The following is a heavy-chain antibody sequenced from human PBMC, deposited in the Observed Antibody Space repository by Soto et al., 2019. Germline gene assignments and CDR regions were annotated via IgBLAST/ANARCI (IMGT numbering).Heavy chain of an antibody. J-gene: IGHJ4*02. Sequence: GASVKVSCKASGYTFTSYGISWVRQAPGQGLEWMGGIIPIFGTANYAQKFQGRVTITADESTSTAYMELSSLRSEDTAVYYCARDSPDAVAPSFDYWGQGTLVTVSS. CDR2: IIPIFGTA. CDR1: GYTFTSYG. V-gene: IGHV1-69*13. D-gene: IGHD2-15*01. CDR3: ARDSPDAVAPSFDY.